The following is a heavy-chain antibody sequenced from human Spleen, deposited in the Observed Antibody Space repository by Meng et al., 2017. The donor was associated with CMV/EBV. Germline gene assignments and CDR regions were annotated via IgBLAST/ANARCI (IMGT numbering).Heavy chain of an antibody. D-gene: IGHD3-9*01. Sequence: MHWVRQAPGKGLVWVSRINIDSRGTTYADSVKGRFTISRDNAKSTLYLQMNSLRAEDTAVYYCARDPKDYYDILTGQLHVDWYLDLWGRGTLVTVSS. CDR2: INIDSRGT. J-gene: IGHJ2*01. V-gene: IGHV3-74*03. CDR3: ARDPKDYYDILTGQLHVDWYLDL.